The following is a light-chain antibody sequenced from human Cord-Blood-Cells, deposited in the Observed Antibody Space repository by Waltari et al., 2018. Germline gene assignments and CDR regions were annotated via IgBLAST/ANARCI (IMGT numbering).Light chain of an antibody. CDR2: GAS. CDR3: QQYNNWPPIT. CDR1: QSVSSN. Sequence: EIGMTQPPATLSVSPGERAPLSCRASQSVSSNLAWYQQKPGQAPRLLIYGASTRATGIPARFSGSGSGTEFTLTISSLQSEDFAVYYCQQYNNWPPITFGQGTRLEIK. V-gene: IGKV3-15*01. J-gene: IGKJ5*01.